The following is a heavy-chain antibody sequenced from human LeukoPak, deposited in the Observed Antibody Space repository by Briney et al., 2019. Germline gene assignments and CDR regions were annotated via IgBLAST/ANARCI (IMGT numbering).Heavy chain of an antibody. J-gene: IGHJ6*02. D-gene: IGHD3-3*01. V-gene: IGHV3-11*01. Sequence: PGGSLRLSCAASGFTFSDYYMSWIRLAPGKGLEWVSYISSSGSTIYYADSVKGRFTISRDNAKNSLYLQMNGLRAEDTAVYYCARFWSGYYYYYYGMDVWGQGTTVTVSS. CDR3: ARFWSGYYYYYYGMDV. CDR2: ISSSGSTI. CDR1: GFTFSDYY.